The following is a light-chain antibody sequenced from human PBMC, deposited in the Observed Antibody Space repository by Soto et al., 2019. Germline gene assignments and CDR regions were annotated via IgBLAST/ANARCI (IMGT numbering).Light chain of an antibody. V-gene: IGKV3-20*01. J-gene: IGKJ1*01. CDR1: QSVSNNY. CDR3: QQYGSSGT. Sequence: EIVLTQSPGTLSLSPGERATLSCRASQSVSNNYLAWYQQKPGQAPRLLIYGASSRATGIPDRLSGSGSGTDFTLTIRRLEPEDSAVYYCQQYGSSGTFGQGTKVDIK. CDR2: GAS.